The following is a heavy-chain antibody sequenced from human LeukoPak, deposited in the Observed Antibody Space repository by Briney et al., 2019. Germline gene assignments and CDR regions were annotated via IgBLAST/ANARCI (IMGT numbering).Heavy chain of an antibody. D-gene: IGHD2-15*01. CDR3: AREIPYCSDGSCYGRGFDP. CDR2: ISAYNGNT. J-gene: IGHJ5*02. V-gene: IGHV1-18*01. Sequence: GASVKVSCKASGYTFTSYGISWVRQAPGQGLEWMGWISAYNGNTNYAQKLQGRVTMTTDTSTSTAYMELRSLRSDDTAVYYCAREIPYCSDGSCYGRGFDPWGQGTLVTVSS. CDR1: GYTFTSYG.